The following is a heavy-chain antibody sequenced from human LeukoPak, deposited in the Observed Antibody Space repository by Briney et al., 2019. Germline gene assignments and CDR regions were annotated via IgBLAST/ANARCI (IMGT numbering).Heavy chain of an antibody. CDR3: AKDVCQYTYGCISFDY. J-gene: IGHJ4*02. CDR1: ESTFSNSA. D-gene: IGHD5-18*01. Sequence: GGSLTLSCPASESTFSNSAMSWVRQARATGLVWVSAISGSGTSTYYADSVRGRFTISRDNSKNTLYLQINSLRAEDTAIYYCAKDVCQYTYGCISFDYWGQGTLVTVSP. CDR2: ISGSGTST. V-gene: IGHV3-23*01.